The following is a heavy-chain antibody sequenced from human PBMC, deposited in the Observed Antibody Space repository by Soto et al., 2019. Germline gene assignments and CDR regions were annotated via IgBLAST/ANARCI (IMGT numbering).Heavy chain of an antibody. CDR1: GDSISSGHYF. Sequence: QVQLQESGPGLVKPSQTLSLTCTVSGDSISSGHYFWSWIRQLPGKGLEWIGNIFYNGSTYYNPSLKSRITISLDTSKSQFSLKVSSVPAADTAVYFCARDRYFDLWGRGTLVTVSS. CDR2: IFYNGST. V-gene: IGHV4-31*03. J-gene: IGHJ2*01. CDR3: ARDRYFDL.